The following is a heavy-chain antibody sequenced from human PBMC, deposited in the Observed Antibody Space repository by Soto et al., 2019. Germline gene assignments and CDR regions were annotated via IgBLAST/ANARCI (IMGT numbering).Heavy chain of an antibody. V-gene: IGHV4-34*01. CDR2: INHSGST. J-gene: IGHJ6*02. Sequence: SETLSLTCTVDGGSFSGYYWSWIRKTPGKGLEWIGEINHSGSTNYNPSLKSRVTISVDTSKNQFSLKLSSVTAADTAVYYCARVTGRYYYGMDVWGQGTTVTVSS. CDR3: ARVTGRYYYGMDV. CDR1: GGSFSGYY.